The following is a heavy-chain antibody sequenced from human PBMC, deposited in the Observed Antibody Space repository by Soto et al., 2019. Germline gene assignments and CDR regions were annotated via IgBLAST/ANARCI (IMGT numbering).Heavy chain of an antibody. V-gene: IGHV4-4*02. D-gene: IGHD5-12*01. Sequence: SETLSHSCAGSGGTIRSSNWWRWVRQPPGKRKEWIGEIYHSGSTNYNPSLKSRVTISVDKSKNQFSLKLSSVTAADTAVYYCARLGLGRSGYSGYHYFVPPLPWGQGTPVTVS. J-gene: IGHJ5*02. CDR3: ARLGLGRSGYSGYHYFVPPLP. CDR1: GGTIRSSNW. CDR2: IYHSGST.